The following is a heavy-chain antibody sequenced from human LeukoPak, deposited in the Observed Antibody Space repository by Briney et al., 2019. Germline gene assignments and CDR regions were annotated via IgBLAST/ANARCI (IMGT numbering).Heavy chain of an antibody. D-gene: IGHD5-18*01. Sequence: SQTLSLTFAISGDSVSSNSTAWNWIRQSPSRGLEWLGRTYYRSKWYNDYAVSVKSRITINPDTSKNQFSLQLNSVTPEDTAVYYCARVEAEDTAMPTGYYYYGMDVWGQGTTVTVSS. CDR3: ARVEAEDTAMPTGYYYYGMDV. CDR1: GDSVSSNSTA. J-gene: IGHJ6*02. CDR2: TYYRSKWYN. V-gene: IGHV6-1*01.